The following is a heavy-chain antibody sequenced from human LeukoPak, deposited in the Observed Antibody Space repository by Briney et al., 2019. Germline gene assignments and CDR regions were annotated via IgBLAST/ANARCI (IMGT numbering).Heavy chain of an antibody. CDR1: GFTVSSNY. CDR3: ARALQGAYYYYGMDV. CDR2: IYSGGST. Sequence: TGGSLRLSCAASGFTVSSNYMSWVRQAPGKGLEWVSVIYSGGSTYYADSVKGRFTISRDNSKNTLYLQMNSLRAEDTAVYYCARALQGAYYYYGMDVWGQGTTVTVSS. J-gene: IGHJ6*02. V-gene: IGHV3-66*01. D-gene: IGHD1-26*01.